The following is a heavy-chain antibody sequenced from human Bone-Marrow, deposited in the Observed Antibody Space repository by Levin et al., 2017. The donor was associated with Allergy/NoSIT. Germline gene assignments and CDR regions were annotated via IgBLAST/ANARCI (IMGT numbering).Heavy chain of an antibody. Sequence: GESLKISCTAAGFSFGDYAMSWFRQAPGKGLEWVAFITSKAHGGTTEYAASVKGRFNISRDDSKSNTHLQLNSLRFEDTAVYYCTRVAGSRGWDVSDYWGQGTLVTVSS. CDR1: GFSFGDYA. D-gene: IGHD6-19*01. CDR2: ITSKAHGGTT. CDR3: TRVAGSRGWDVSDY. J-gene: IGHJ4*02. V-gene: IGHV3-49*03.